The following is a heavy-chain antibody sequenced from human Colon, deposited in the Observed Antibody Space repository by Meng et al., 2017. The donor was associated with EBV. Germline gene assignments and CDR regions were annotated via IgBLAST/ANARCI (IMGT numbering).Heavy chain of an antibody. J-gene: IGHJ2*01. Sequence: GQVVECGGGVVQPGRSLRLSCAASGFTFSSFGMHWVRQAPGKGLEWVALIWYDGTNKYYADSVKGRFTISRDNSKNTLYMQMNSLRAEDTGVYFCARCDGYSAPFDLWGRGTLVTVSS. CDR1: GFTFSSFG. CDR2: IWYDGTNK. D-gene: IGHD5-12*01. CDR3: ARCDGYSAPFDL. V-gene: IGHV3-33*01.